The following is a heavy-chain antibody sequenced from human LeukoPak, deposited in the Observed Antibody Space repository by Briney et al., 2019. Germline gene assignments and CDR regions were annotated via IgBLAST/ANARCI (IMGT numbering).Heavy chain of an antibody. CDR1: GVSISTTSYY. Sequence: KPSETLSLTCTVSGVSISTTSYYWGWIRQTPGKGLEWIGSMFYRGSTYYDPSLRSRVTISVDASKNQFFLTLSAVTAADTAMFYCARQGGWGGALSFFDYWGQGTLVTVSS. J-gene: IGHJ4*02. CDR2: MFYRGST. CDR3: ARQGGWGGALSFFDY. V-gene: IGHV4-39*01. D-gene: IGHD3-16*01.